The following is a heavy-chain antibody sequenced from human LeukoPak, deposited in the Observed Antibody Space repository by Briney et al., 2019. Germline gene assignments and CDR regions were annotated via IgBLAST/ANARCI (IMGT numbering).Heavy chain of an antibody. CDR2: ISWNSGSI. Sequence: GGSLRLSCAASGFTFDDYAMHWVRQAPGKGLEWVSGISWNSGSIGYADSVKGRFTISRDNAKNSLYLQMNSLRAEDTALYYCAKEGFDAFDIWGQGTMVTVSS. V-gene: IGHV3-9*01. CDR3: AKEGFDAFDI. CDR1: GFTFDDYA. J-gene: IGHJ3*02.